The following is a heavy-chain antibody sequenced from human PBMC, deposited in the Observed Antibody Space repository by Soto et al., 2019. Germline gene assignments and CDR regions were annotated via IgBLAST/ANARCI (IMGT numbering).Heavy chain of an antibody. V-gene: IGHV4-34*01. Sequence: LSLTCAVYGGSFSGYYWSWIRQPPGKGLEWIGEINHSGSTNYNPSLKSRVTISVDTSKNQFSLKLSSVTAADTAVYYCARRNTMVRGVLYYYYYYGMDVWGQGTTVTVSS. CDR2: INHSGST. CDR3: ARRNTMVRGVLYYYYYYGMDV. D-gene: IGHD3-10*01. CDR1: GGSFSGYY. J-gene: IGHJ6*02.